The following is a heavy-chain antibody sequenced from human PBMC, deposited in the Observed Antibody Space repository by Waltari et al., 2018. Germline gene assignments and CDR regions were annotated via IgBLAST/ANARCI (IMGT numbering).Heavy chain of an antibody. CDR1: GYSISRSNW. J-gene: IGHJ3*02. D-gene: IGHD3-22*01. CDR2: IDDSGSN. V-gene: IGHV4-28*06. CDR3: ARTYYYDSSGYYYVDAFDI. Sequence: QVQLQESGPGLVKPSDTLALTCAGSGYSISRSNWWGWIRQPPGKGLAWIGYIDDSGSNNYTPSLKSRVSMSVDTSKTQFSRKLSSVTALDTAVYYCARTYYYDSSGYYYVDAFDIWGQGTMVTVSS.